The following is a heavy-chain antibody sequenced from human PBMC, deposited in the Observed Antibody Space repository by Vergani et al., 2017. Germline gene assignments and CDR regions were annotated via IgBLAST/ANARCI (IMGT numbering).Heavy chain of an antibody. CDR2: IKQDGSEK. CDR1: GFTFSSYW. CDR3: AREGRGAAAGTGYYYYYGMDV. J-gene: IGHJ6*02. Sequence: EVQLVESGGGLVQPGGSLRLSCAASGFTFSSYWMSWVRQAPGKGLEWVANIKQDGSEKYYVDSVKGRFTISRDNAKNSLYLQMNSLRAEDTAVYYCAREGRGAAAGTGYYYYYGMDVWGQGTTVTVSS. D-gene: IGHD6-13*01. V-gene: IGHV3-7*01.